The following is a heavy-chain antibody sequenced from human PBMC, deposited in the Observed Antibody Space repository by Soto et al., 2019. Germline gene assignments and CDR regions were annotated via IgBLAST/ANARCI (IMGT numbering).Heavy chain of an antibody. CDR1: GGSISSGGYS. CDR2: IYHSGST. CDR3: ARVSDYVWGSYRSTGWFDP. D-gene: IGHD3-16*02. J-gene: IGHJ5*02. V-gene: IGHV4-30-2*01. Sequence: LSLTCTVSGGSISSGGYSWSWIRQPPGKGLEWIGYIYHSGSTYYNPSLKSRVTISVDRSKNQFSLKLSSVTAADTAVYYCARVSDYVWGSYRSTGWFDPWGQGTLVTVSS.